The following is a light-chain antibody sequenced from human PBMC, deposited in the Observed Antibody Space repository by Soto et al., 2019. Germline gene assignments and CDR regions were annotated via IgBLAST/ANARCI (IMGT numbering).Light chain of an antibody. Sequence: QSVLTQPPSVSAAPGQRVTISCSGSSSNIGGNSVSWHQQLPGTAPKLLISSFNQRPSGVPDRFSGSKSGSSASLAISGLQSEDEADYYCAAWDDRLNGWVFGGGTKVTVL. CDR3: AAWDDRLNGWV. CDR1: SSNIGGNS. CDR2: SFN. J-gene: IGLJ3*02. V-gene: IGLV1-44*01.